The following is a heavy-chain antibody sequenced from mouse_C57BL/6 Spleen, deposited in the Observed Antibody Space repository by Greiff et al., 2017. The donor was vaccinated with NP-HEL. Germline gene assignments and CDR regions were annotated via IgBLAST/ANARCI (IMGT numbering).Heavy chain of an antibody. D-gene: IGHD2-3*01. V-gene: IGHV5-4*03. Sequence: EVNLVESGGGLVKPGGSLKLSCAASGFTFSSYAMSWVRQTPDKRLEWVATISDGGSYTYYPDNVKGRFTISRDNAKNNLYLQMSHLKSEDTAMYYCARGYDGYYSWFAYWGQGTLVTVSA. CDR2: ISDGGSYT. J-gene: IGHJ3*01. CDR1: GFTFSSYA. CDR3: ARGYDGYYSWFAY.